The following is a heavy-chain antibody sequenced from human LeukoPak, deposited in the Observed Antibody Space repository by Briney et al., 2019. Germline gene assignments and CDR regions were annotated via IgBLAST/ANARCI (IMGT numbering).Heavy chain of an antibody. CDR1: GGSISSSSYY. V-gene: IGHV4-39*07. CDR3: GRAVAGINWFDP. CDR2: IYYSGST. D-gene: IGHD6-19*01. J-gene: IGHJ5*02. Sequence: SETLSLTCTVSGGSISSSSYYWGWIRQPPGKGLEWIGSIYYSGSTYYNPSLKSRVTISADTSKNQFSLKRSPVTAADTAVYYCGRAVAGINWFDPWGQGTLVTVSS.